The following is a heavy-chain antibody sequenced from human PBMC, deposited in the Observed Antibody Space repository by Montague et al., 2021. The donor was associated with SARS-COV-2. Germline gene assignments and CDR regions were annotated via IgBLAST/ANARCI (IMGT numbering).Heavy chain of an antibody. J-gene: IGHJ6*02. V-gene: IGHV4-34*01. D-gene: IGHD2-2*01. CDR2: INHSGST. CDR3: ARGLGYCSSTSCANSWGYGMDV. Sequence: SETLSLTCAVYGGSFSGYYWSWIRQPPGKGLEWIGEINHSGSTNYNPSLKSRVTISVDTSKNQFSLKLSSVTAADTAVYYCARGLGYCSSTSCANSWGYGMDVWGQGTTVTVSS. CDR1: GGSFSGYY.